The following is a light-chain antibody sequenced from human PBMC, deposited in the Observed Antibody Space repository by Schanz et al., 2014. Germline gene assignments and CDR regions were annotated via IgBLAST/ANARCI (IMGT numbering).Light chain of an antibody. CDR2: DVS. J-gene: IGLJ1*01. CDR3: CSYAGSSTLIV. CDR1: SSDVGGYNY. V-gene: IGLV2-14*01. Sequence: QSVLTQPASVSGSPGQSITISCTGTSSDVGGYNYVSWYQQHPGKAPKLMIYDVSNRPSGVSNRLSGSGSGNTASLTISGLEDEDEADYYCCSYAGSSTLIVFGTGTKLTVL.